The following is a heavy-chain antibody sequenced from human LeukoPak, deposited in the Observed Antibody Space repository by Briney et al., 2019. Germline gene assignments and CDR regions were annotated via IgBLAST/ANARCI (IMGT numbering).Heavy chain of an antibody. CDR2: ISSSSSYI. J-gene: IGHJ4*02. CDR3: ARDLAGGGSYYD. V-gene: IGHV3-21*01. D-gene: IGHD1-26*01. Sequence: GGSLRLSCAASGFTFSSYSMTWVRQAPGKVLEWVSSISSSSSYIYYADSVKGRFTISRDNAKNSLYLQMNSVRAEDTAVYYCARDLAGGGSYYDWGQGTLVTVSS. CDR1: GFTFSSYS.